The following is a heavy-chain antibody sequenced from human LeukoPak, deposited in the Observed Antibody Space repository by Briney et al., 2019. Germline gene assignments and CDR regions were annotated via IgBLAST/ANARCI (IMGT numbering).Heavy chain of an antibody. Sequence: PGGSLRLSCAASGFTLSSYWTTWVRQAPGKGLEWVAIIKQDGTEKYYVDSVKGRFTISRDNAKNSLYLQMNNLRAEDTAVYYCAQYSTPSGWIDYWGQGTLVTVSS. D-gene: IGHD6-6*01. J-gene: IGHJ4*02. CDR2: IKQDGTEK. CDR1: GFTLSSYW. CDR3: AQYSTPSGWIDY. V-gene: IGHV3-7*01.